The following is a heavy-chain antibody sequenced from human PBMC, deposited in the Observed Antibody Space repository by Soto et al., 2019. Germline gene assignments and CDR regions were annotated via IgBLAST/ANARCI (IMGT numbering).Heavy chain of an antibody. D-gene: IGHD3-10*01. CDR2: IIPNFGTA. Sequence: QVQLVQSGAEVKKPGSSVKVSCKASGGTFSSYAISWVRQAPGQGLEWMGGIIPNFGTANYAQKFQGRVTITADESTSTAYMELSSLRSEDTAVYYCAREGGTYYYGSGSSENWFDPWGQGTLVTVSS. V-gene: IGHV1-69*01. CDR1: GGTFSSYA. CDR3: AREGGTYYYGSGSSENWFDP. J-gene: IGHJ5*02.